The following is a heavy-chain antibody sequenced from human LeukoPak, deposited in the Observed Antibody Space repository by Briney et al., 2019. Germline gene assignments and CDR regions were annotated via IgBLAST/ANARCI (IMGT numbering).Heavy chain of an antibody. CDR3: ANSGYCSSTSCFFDY. CDR2: ISGSGGST. CDR1: GFTFSSYA. J-gene: IGHJ4*02. Sequence: PGGSLRLSCAASGFTFSSYAMSWVRQAPGKGLEWVSGISGSGGSTYYADSVKGRITISRDNSKNTLYLQMNSLRAEDTAVYYCANSGYCSSTSCFFDYWGQGTLVTVSS. V-gene: IGHV3-23*01. D-gene: IGHD2-2*03.